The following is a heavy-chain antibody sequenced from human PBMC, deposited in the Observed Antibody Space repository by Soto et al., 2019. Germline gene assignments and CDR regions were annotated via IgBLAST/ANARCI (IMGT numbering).Heavy chain of an antibody. J-gene: IGHJ5*02. CDR3: ARVFGDSSGYYSDLFDP. D-gene: IGHD3-22*01. CDR1: GGSVSSGSYY. Sequence: SETLSLTCTVSGGSVSSGSYYWSWIRQPPGKGLEWIGYIYYSGSTNYNPSLKSRVTISVDTSKNQFSLKLSSVTAADTAVYYCARVFGDSSGYYSDLFDPWGQGTLVTVSS. V-gene: IGHV4-61*01. CDR2: IYYSGST.